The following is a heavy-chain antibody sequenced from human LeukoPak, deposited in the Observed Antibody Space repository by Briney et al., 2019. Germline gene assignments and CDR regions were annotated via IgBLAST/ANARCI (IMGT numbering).Heavy chain of an antibody. Sequence: GASAKVSCKASGYTFTGYYMHWVRQAPGQGLEWMGWINPNSGDTNYAQKFQGRVTMTRDTSISTAYMELSRLRSDDTAVYYCARDKSGNSGWYSYFDYWGQGTLVTVSS. J-gene: IGHJ4*02. CDR1: GYTFTGYY. CDR2: INPNSGDT. CDR3: ARDKSGNSGWYSYFDY. D-gene: IGHD6-19*01. V-gene: IGHV1-2*02.